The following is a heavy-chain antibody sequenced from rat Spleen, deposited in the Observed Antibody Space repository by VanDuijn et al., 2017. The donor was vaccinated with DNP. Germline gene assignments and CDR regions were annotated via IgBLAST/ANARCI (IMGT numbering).Heavy chain of an antibody. CDR1: GFSFSDYY. V-gene: IGHV5-22*01. CDR2: ISYDGSIT. CDR3: ARPHYYAGSYPRY. J-gene: IGHJ2*01. Sequence: EVQLVESGGDLVQPGRSLKLSCAASGFSFSDYYMAWIRQAPTKGLEWVAYISYDGSITYYGDSVKGRFTNSRDHAKSTLYLQMNSLRSEDMATYYCARPHYYAGSYPRYWGQGVMVTVSS. D-gene: IGHD1-12*02.